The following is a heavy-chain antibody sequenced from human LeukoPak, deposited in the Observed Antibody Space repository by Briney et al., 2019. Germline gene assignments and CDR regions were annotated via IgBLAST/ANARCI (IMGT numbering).Heavy chain of an antibody. D-gene: IGHD6-19*01. J-gene: IGHJ4*02. V-gene: IGHV1-2*02. CDR3: ARASAVANLFDY. Sequence: GASVKVSCKASGGTFSSYAISWVRQAPGQGLEWMGWINPNSGGTNYAQKFQGRVTMTRDTSISTAYMELSRLRSDDTAVYYCARASAVANLFDYWGQGTLVTVSS. CDR2: INPNSGGT. CDR1: GGTFSSYA.